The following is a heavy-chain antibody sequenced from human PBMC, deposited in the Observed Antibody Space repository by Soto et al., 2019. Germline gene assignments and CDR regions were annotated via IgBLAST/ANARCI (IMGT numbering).Heavy chain of an antibody. CDR2: ISAPETT. J-gene: IGHJ3*02. CDR3: AREQSEAADI. Sequence: QVQLRESGPGLVEPSETLSLTCTVSGDSMSRYYWSWIRQSAEKGLEWMGRISAPETTNYMPSLKTRITLSIDASKNQFSLNLKFVTAADTAVYFCAREQSEAADIWGQWTVVSVS. CDR1: GDSMSRYY. V-gene: IGHV4-4*07.